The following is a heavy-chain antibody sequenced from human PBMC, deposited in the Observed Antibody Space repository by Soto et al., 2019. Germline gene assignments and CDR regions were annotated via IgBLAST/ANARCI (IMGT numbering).Heavy chain of an antibody. V-gene: IGHV4-59*08. CDR2: FHYSGST. CDR1: GGSISSYY. CDR3: ARASGGGSSPVSIRNDP. D-gene: IGHD2-15*01. J-gene: IGHJ5*02. Sequence: SETLSLTCTVSGGSISSYYWSWIRQPPGKGLKWIGYFHYSGSTNYNPSLKSRVTISVDTSKNQFSLKLSSVTAADTAVYYCARASGGGSSPVSIRNDPWGQGTLVTVSS.